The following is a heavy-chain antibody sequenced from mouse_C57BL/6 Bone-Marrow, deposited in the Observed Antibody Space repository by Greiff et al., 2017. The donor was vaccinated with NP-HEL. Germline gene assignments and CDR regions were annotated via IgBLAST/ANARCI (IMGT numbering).Heavy chain of an antibody. CDR1: GYTFTDHT. CDR2: IYPRDGST. CDR3: ARGGAYYSNWFAY. D-gene: IGHD2-5*01. J-gene: IGHJ3*01. V-gene: IGHV1-78*01. Sequence: VQVVESDAELVKPGASVKISCKVSGYTFTDHTIHWMKQRPEQGLEWIGYIYPRDGSTKYNEKFKGKATLTADKSSSTAYMQLNSLTSEDSAVYFCARGGAYYSNWFAYWGQGTLVTVSA.